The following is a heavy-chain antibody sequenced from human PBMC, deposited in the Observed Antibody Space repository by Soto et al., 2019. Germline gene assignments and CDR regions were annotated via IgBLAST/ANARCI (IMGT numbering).Heavy chain of an antibody. V-gene: IGHV4-31*03. CDR3: ARGDTIFGVALGFDP. CDR1: GDSISSGGYY. D-gene: IGHD3-3*01. CDR2: IYSSGST. Sequence: QVQLQESGPGLVKPSQTLSLTCTVSGDSISSGGYYWSWIRQHPGKGLEWIGYIYSSGSTSYNPSLKSRVTISVDTSENHLSLKLTSVTAADTAVYYCARGDTIFGVALGFDPWGQGTQVTVSS. J-gene: IGHJ5*02.